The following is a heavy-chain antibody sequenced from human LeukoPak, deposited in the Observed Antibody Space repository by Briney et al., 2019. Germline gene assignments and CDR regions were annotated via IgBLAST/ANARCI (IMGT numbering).Heavy chain of an antibody. CDR2: IIPIFGTA. D-gene: IGHD5-24*01. CDR3: ARSRAGYNFNAFDI. J-gene: IGHJ3*02. Sequence: SVTVSCKASAGTLSSYAISWVRQAPGQGLEWMGRIIPIFGTANYAQKFQGRVTITTDESTSTAYMELSSLRSEDTAVYYCARSRAGYNFNAFDIWGEGTMVTASS. CDR1: AGTLSSYA. V-gene: IGHV1-69*05.